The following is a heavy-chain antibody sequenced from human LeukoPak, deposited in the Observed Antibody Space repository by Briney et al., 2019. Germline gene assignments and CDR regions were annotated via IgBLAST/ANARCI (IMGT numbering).Heavy chain of an antibody. Sequence: SETLSLTCTVSGGSISSSSYYCGWIRQPPRKWLECIGSIYYSGSTYYNPSLNSRVNISVDLSKNQLSLKLSSVSAADTAVYYCAGEASVDYWGQGTLVTVSS. CDR2: IYYSGST. CDR1: GGSISSSSYY. J-gene: IGHJ4*02. V-gene: IGHV4-39*07. CDR3: AGEASVDY.